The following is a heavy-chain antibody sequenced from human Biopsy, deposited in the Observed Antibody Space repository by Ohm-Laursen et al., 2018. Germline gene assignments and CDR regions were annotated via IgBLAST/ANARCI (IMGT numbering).Heavy chain of an antibody. CDR2: VHHDGRA. CDR3: ARFIVPSLHCSNGVCPIRWFDP. J-gene: IGHJ5*02. V-gene: IGHV4-34*01. Sequence: WVRQAPGKGLEWIGEVHHDGRANYNPSLKSRVTISGDMSKKQFSLKLSGVTAADTAVYYCARFIVPSLHCSNGVCPIRWFDPWGQGTLVTVFS. D-gene: IGHD2-2*01.